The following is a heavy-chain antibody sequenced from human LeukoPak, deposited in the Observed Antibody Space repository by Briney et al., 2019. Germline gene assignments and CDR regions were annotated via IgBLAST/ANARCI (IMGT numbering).Heavy chain of an antibody. CDR1: GGSISSGDYY. V-gene: IGHV4-30-4*01. CDR2: TYYSGST. CDR3: ARESYSYGLDDDAFDI. J-gene: IGHJ3*02. D-gene: IGHD5-18*01. Sequence: KPSETLSLTCTVSGGSISSGDYYWSWIRQPPGKGLEWIGYTYYSGSTYYNPSLKSRVTISVDTSKNQFSLKLSSVTAADTAVYYCARESYSYGLDDDAFDIWGQGTMVTVSS.